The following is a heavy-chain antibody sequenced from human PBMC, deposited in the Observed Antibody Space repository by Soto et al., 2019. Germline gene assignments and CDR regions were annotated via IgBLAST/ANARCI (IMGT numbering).Heavy chain of an antibody. V-gene: IGHV1-69*13. CDR1: GGTFSSYA. J-gene: IGHJ6*02. Sequence: SVKVSCKASGGTFSSYAISWVRQAPGQGLEWMGGIIHIFGTANYAQKFQGRVTITADESTSTAYMELSSLRSEDTAVYYCARGEKLGYSSSSRYYYYGMDVWGQGTTVTVSS. CDR2: IIHIFGTA. CDR3: ARGEKLGYSSSSRYYYYGMDV. D-gene: IGHD6-6*01.